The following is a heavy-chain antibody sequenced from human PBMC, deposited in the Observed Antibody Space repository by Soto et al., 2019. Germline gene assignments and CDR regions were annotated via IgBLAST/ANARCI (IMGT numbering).Heavy chain of an antibody. CDR3: AKGVPGIAVAGTGYFQH. CDR2: ISSSSSYI. CDR1: GFTFSSYS. D-gene: IGHD6-19*01. Sequence: RAGGSLRLSCAASGFTFSSYSMNWVRQAPGKGLEWVSSISSSSSYIYYADSVQGRFTISRDNAKNSLYLQMNSLRAEDTAVYYCAKGVPGIAVAGTGYFQHWGQGTLVTVSS. J-gene: IGHJ1*01. V-gene: IGHV3-21*04.